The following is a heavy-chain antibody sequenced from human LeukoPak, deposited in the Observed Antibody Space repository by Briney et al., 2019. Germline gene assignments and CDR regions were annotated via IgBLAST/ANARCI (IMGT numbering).Heavy chain of an antibody. V-gene: IGHV3-9*01. CDR3: VRDYSAGYSSSGSSSWGRLGD. D-gene: IGHD3-16*01. Sequence: GGSLRLSCAASGFTFDDYAMHWVRQAPGKGLEWVSGISWNSGSIGYADSVKGRFTISRDNAKNSLYLQMNSLSTEDTAVFYCVRDYSAGYSSSGSSSWGRLGDWGQGTLVTVSS. CDR2: ISWNSGSI. CDR1: GFTFDDYA. J-gene: IGHJ4*02.